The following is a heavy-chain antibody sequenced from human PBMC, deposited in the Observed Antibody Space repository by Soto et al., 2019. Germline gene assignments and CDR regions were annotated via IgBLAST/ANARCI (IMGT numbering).Heavy chain of an antibody. CDR2: ISGSGGST. V-gene: IGHV3-23*01. CDR3: ATTLSGKDDYGDYVFHNFDY. Sequence: EVQLLESGGGLVQPGGSLRLSCAASGFTFSSYAMSWVRQAPGKGLEWVSAISGSGGSTYYADSVKGRFTISRDNSKNTLYLQMNSLRAEDTAVYYCATTLSGKDDYGDYVFHNFDYWGQGTLVTVSS. D-gene: IGHD4-17*01. CDR1: GFTFSSYA. J-gene: IGHJ4*02.